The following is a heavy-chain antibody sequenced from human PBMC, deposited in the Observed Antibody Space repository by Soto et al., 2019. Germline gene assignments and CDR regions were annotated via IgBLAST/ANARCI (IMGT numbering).Heavy chain of an antibody. CDR3: ARGVVGYYDSSGYTEGWFDP. CDR1: GGTFSSYA. CDR2: IIPIFGTA. J-gene: IGHJ5*02. Sequence: QVQLVQSGAEVKKPGSSVKVSCKASGGTFSSYAISWVRQAPGQGLEWMGGIIPIFGTANYAQKFQGRVTITAGESTSTAYMEVSSLRSEDTAVYYCARGVVGYYDSSGYTEGWFDPWGQGTLVTVSS. D-gene: IGHD3-22*01. V-gene: IGHV1-69*12.